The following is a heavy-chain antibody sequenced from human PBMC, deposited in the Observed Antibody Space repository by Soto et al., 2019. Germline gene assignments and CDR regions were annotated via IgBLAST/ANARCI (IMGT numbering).Heavy chain of an antibody. CDR3: AKRRGAGGHFDY. V-gene: IGHV3-23*01. J-gene: IGHJ4*02. D-gene: IGHD2-15*01. CDR1: GFTFSTYA. CDR2: VSSGGGT. Sequence: VGSLRLSCAASGFTFSTYAMGWVRQAPGKGLEWVSVVSSGGGTHYADSVKGRFTVFRDNSKNTLSLQMNSLRADDTAVYYCAKRRGAGGHFDYWGQGALVTVSS.